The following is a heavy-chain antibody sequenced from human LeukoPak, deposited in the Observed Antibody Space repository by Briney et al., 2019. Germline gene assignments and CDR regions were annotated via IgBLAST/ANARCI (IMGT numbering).Heavy chain of an antibody. CDR1: GFTFDDYA. D-gene: IGHD6-13*01. Sequence: GRSLRLSCAASGFTFDDYAMHWVRQAPGKGLESVSGISWNSGSIGYADSVKGRFTISRDNSKNSLYLQMNSLRAEDMALYYCAKDMQQLGTGAFDIWGQGTMVTVSS. J-gene: IGHJ3*02. V-gene: IGHV3-9*03. CDR3: AKDMQQLGTGAFDI. CDR2: ISWNSGSI.